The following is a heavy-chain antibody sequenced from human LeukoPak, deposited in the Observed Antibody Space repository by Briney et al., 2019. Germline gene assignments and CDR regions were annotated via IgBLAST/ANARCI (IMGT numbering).Heavy chain of an antibody. CDR3: ARDGGYCSSTNCYDY. Sequence: SQTLSLTCTVSGGSISSGDYYWSWIRQPPGKGLEWIGYIYYSGSTNYNPSLKRRVTISVATSKTQFSLKLRSVTAADTAVYYCARDGGYCSSTNCYDYWGQGTLVTVSS. CDR1: GGSISSGDYY. D-gene: IGHD2-2*03. V-gene: IGHV4-61*08. J-gene: IGHJ4*02. CDR2: IYYSGST.